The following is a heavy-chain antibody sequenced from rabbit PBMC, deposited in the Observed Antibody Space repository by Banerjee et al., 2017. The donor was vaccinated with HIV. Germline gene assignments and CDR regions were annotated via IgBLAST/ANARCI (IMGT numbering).Heavy chain of an antibody. CDR1: GFSFSSSYY. J-gene: IGHJ4*01. CDR3: TREGDL. Sequence: QSLEESGGDLVKPGASLTLTCTASGFSFSSSYYMCWVRQAPGKGLEWLGCIYAGSGSTWYATWAKGRFTISKTSSTTVTLQMTSLTAADTATYFCTREGDLWGPGTLVTVS. V-gene: IGHV1S40*01. CDR2: IYAGSGST.